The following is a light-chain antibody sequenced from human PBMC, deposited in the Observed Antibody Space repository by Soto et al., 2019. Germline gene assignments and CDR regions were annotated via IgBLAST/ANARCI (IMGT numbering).Light chain of an antibody. CDR1: QVIAHY. CDR3: QQYKGYPLT. J-gene: IGKJ4*01. CDR2: AAS. V-gene: IGKV1-16*02. Sequence: DIQMTQSPSSLSASVGDRVTITCRASQVIAHYLAWYQQKPGNPPKSLIFAASNLQTGVPSKFSGSGSDTDFTLIISNLQPEDSAIYYCQQYKGYPLTFGGGTKVDIK.